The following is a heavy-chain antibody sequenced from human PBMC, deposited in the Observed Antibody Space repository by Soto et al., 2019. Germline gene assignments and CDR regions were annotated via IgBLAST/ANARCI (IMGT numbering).Heavy chain of an antibody. V-gene: IGHV3-30-3*01. CDR1: GFTFSSYA. D-gene: IGHD2-15*01. Sequence: GESLKISCAASGFTFSSYAMHWVRQAPGKGLEWVAVISYDGSNKYYADSVKGRFTISRDNSKNTLYLQMNSLRAEDTAVYYCARDGLLPYCSGGSCYSRYYGMDVWGQGTTVTVSS. CDR2: ISYDGSNK. J-gene: IGHJ6*02. CDR3: ARDGLLPYCSGGSCYSRYYGMDV.